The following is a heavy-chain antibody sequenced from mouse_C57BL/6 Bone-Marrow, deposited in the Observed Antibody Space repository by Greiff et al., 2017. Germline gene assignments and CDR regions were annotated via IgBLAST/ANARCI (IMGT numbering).Heavy chain of an antibody. CDR2: NNPGSGGT. V-gene: IGHV1-54*01. Sequence: QVQLQQSGAELVRPGTSVKVSCKASGYAFNNYLIEWVKQRPGQGLEWIGVNNPGSGGTNYNEKLQGKATLTADKSSSTAYMQLSSLTSDVSAVYFCARSKDWDSWFAYWGQGTLVTVSA. CDR3: ARSKDWDSWFAY. D-gene: IGHD4-1*01. J-gene: IGHJ3*01. CDR1: GYAFNNYL.